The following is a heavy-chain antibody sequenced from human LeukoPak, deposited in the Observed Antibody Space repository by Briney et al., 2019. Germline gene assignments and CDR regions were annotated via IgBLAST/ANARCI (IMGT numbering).Heavy chain of an antibody. J-gene: IGHJ4*02. Sequence: SQTLSLTCTVSARSISSNYYYWNWIRQPPGKGLEWIGFLYNSGITYYNPSLKSRLTISIDTSNNQFSLKRRPETVADTAVYYCARGDDPAKSRTWGQGTLVTVSS. V-gene: IGHV4-30-4*08. CDR2: LYNSGIT. CDR3: ARGDDPAKSRT. CDR1: ARSISSNYYY. D-gene: IGHD5-24*01.